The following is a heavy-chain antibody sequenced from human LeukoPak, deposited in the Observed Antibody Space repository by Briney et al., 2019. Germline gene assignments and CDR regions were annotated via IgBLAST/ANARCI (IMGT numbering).Heavy chain of an antibody. CDR1: GFTCSSYS. V-gene: IGHV3-48*04. CDR3: AELGITMIGGV. Sequence: GGSLRLSCAASGFTCSSYSMNWVRQAPGKGLECVSYISYSSSSIYYADSVKGRFTISRDNAKNSLYLQMNSLRAEDTAVYYCAELGITMIGGVWGKGTTVTISS. CDR2: ISYSSSSI. D-gene: IGHD3-10*02. J-gene: IGHJ6*04.